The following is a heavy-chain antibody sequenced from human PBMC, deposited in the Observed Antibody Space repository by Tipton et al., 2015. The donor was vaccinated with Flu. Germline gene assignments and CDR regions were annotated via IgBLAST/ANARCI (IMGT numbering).Heavy chain of an antibody. Sequence: CAASGFTFDDYGMSWVRQPPGKGLEWVSGINWNGGSTGYGDSVKGRFTISRDNAKNSLYLQMNSLSAEDTALYHCARRGYSFGYSDYWGQGTLVTVSS. J-gene: IGHJ4*02. D-gene: IGHD5-18*01. CDR3: ARRGYSFGYSDY. CDR1: GFTFDDYG. V-gene: IGHV3-20*01. CDR2: INWNGGST.